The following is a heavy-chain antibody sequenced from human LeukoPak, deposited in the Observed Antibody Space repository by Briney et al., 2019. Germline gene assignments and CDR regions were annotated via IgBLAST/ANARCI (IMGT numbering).Heavy chain of an antibody. D-gene: IGHD3-10*01. J-gene: IGHJ6*02. Sequence: PGASVKVSCKASGYTFTSYYMHWVRQAPGQGLEWMGIINPSGGSTSYAQKFQGRVTMTRDTSTSTVYMELSSLRSEDTAVYYCARDTLRYYYGSGSYYPEYYYYGMDVWGQGTTVTVSS. CDR2: INPSGGST. V-gene: IGHV1-46*01. CDR1: GYTFTSYY. CDR3: ARDTLRYYYGSGSYYPEYYYYGMDV.